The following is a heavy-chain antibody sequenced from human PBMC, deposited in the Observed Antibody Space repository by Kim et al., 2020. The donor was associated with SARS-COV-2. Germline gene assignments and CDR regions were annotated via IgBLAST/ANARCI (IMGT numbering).Heavy chain of an antibody. J-gene: IGHJ4*02. CDR1: GFTFNTYG. Sequence: GGSLRLSCAASGFTFNTYGMRWVRQAPGKGLEWVAVISYDGSNKYYADSVKGRFTISRDNSKNTLYLQMNSLRIEDTAVYYCAKAFSVSYFGYDYWGQGTPVTVSP. V-gene: IGHV3-30*18. D-gene: IGHD1-26*01. CDR2: ISYDGSNK. CDR3: AKAFSVSYFGYDY.